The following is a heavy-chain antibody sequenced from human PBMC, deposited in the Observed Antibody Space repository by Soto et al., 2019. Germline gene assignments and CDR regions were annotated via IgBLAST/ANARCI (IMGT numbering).Heavy chain of an antibody. J-gene: IGHJ4*02. V-gene: IGHV4-30-4*01. CDR3: ARRYCSSTSCYYFDY. Sequence: SETLSLTCTVSGGSISSGDYYWSWIRQPPGKGLEWIGYIYYSGSTYYNPSLKSRVTISVDTSKNQFSLKLSSVTTADTAVYYCARRYCSSTSCYYFDYWGQGTLVTVSS. D-gene: IGHD2-2*01. CDR2: IYYSGST. CDR1: GGSISSGDYY.